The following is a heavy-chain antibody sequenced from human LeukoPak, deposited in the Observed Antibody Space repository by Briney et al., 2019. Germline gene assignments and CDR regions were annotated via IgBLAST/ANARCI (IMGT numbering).Heavy chain of an antibody. V-gene: IGHV3-23*01. D-gene: IGHD3-10*01. CDR3: AKDPAGSGTHDRYFDY. CDR1: GFTFSSYA. CDR2: ISGSGGST. J-gene: IGHJ4*02. Sequence: GGSLRLSCAASGFTFSSYAMSWVRQAPGEGLEWVSAISGSGGSTYHADSVKGRFTISRDNSKNTLYLQMNSLRAEDTAVYYCAKDPAGSGTHDRYFDYWGQGTLVTVSS.